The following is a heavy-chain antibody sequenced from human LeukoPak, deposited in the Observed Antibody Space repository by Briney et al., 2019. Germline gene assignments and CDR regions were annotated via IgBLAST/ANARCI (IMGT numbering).Heavy chain of an antibody. CDR3: ARGPPRYYYDSSPPDY. D-gene: IGHD3-22*01. J-gene: IGHJ4*02. CDR2: INHSGST. V-gene: IGHV4-34*01. Sequence: SETLSLTCAVYGGSFSGYYWSWIRQPPGKGLEWIGEINHSGSTNYNPSLKSRVTMSVDTSKNQFSLKLSSVTAADTAVYYCARGPPRYYYDSSPPDYWGQGTLVTVPS. CDR1: GGSFSGYY.